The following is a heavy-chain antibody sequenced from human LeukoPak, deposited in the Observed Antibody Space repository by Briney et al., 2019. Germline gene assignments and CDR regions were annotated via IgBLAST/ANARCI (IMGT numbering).Heavy chain of an antibody. D-gene: IGHD3-22*01. V-gene: IGHV4-34*01. J-gene: IGHJ5*02. CDR3: ARGEYYDTSGDRKNWFGP. CDR1: GASFSGFH. Sequence: SETLCLTCAVYGASFSGFHWSWIRQPPGKGLEWIGKIDHSGRTNYNPSLKSRVTISVDKSKDQFSLKLTSVTAADTAMYYCARGEYYDTSGDRKNWFGPWGQGTLVTVSP. CDR2: IDHSGRT.